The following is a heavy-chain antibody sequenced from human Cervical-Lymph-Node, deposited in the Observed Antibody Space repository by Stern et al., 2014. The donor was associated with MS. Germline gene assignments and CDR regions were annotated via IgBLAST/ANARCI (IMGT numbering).Heavy chain of an antibody. V-gene: IGHV1-18*01. CDR1: GYTFTSFG. Sequence: QVQLVQSGPEVKKPGASVKVSCKASGYTFTSFGISWVRRAPGQGLEWMGWISGYNGNTNYPQKFQGRVNLTTDTSTSTAHMDLTSLRSDDTAMYYCARGPYCSSTSCYTNGYYFYGMDVWGQGTTVTVSS. J-gene: IGHJ6*02. CDR3: ARGPYCSSTSCYTNGYYFYGMDV. D-gene: IGHD2-2*02. CDR2: ISGYNGNT.